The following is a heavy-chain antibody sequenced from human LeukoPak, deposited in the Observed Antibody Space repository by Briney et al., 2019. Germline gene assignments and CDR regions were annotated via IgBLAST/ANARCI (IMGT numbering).Heavy chain of an antibody. J-gene: IGHJ4*02. CDR2: ITSSGGST. Sequence: GGSLRLSCAASGFTFSSYAMSWVCQAPGKGLEWVSGITSSGGSTYYADSVKGRSTISRDNSKNTLFLQMNSLRAEDTAVYYCAKLIRWPQGFDYWGQGTLVTVSS. D-gene: IGHD4-23*01. V-gene: IGHV3-23*01. CDR1: GFTFSSYA. CDR3: AKLIRWPQGFDY.